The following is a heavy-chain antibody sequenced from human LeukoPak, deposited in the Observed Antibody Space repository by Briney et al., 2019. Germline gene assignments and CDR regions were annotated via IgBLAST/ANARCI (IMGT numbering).Heavy chain of an antibody. Sequence: GGSLRLSCAASGFTVSSNYMSWVRQAPGKGLEWVSVIYSGGSTYYADSVKGRFTISRDNSKNTVNVQMNSLRAEDTAVYYCAKAVPKTIFGVAIGYYFDYWGQGIVVTVSS. CDR2: IYSGGST. CDR1: GFTVSSNY. V-gene: IGHV3-53*01. CDR3: AKAVPKTIFGVAIGYYFDY. J-gene: IGHJ4*02. D-gene: IGHD3-3*01.